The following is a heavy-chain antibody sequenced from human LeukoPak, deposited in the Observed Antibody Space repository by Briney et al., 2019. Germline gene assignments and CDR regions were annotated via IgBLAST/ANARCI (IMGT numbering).Heavy chain of an antibody. V-gene: IGHV1-18*04. Sequence: ASVKVSCKASGYTFTGYYMHWVRQAPGQGLEWMGWISAYNGNTNYAQKLQGRVTMTTDTSTSTAYMELRSLRSDDTAVYYCARTSSTVNADDYWGQGTLVTVSS. J-gene: IGHJ4*02. CDR3: ARTSSTVNADDY. CDR1: GYTFTGYY. CDR2: ISAYNGNT. D-gene: IGHD4-11*01.